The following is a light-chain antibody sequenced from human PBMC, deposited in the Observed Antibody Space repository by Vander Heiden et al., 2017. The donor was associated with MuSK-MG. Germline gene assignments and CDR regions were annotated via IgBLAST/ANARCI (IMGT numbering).Light chain of an antibody. V-gene: IGLV2-14*03. CDR1: GSDVCAYNF. Sequence: QSALSQPASVSGSPGQSITISCTGTGSDVCAYNFVSWYHHHPGTHPKLLISDMTERPSVVASRFSATKSGITAALTISGLQGEDEAEYYCSSHTTSRTVVFGGGTKVTVL. CDR2: DMT. J-gene: IGLJ2*01. CDR3: SSHTTSRTVV.